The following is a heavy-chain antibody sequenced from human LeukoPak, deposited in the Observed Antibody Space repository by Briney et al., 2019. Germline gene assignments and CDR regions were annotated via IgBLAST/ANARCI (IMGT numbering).Heavy chain of an antibody. D-gene: IGHD6-19*01. J-gene: IGHJ4*02. CDR1: GFTFSSYA. CDR2: ISYDGSNK. Sequence: GGSLRLSCAASGFTFSSYAMHWVRQAPGKGLEGVAVISYDGSNKYYADSVKGRFTISRDNSKNTLYLQMNSLRAEDTAVYYCARDSIAVAGFDYWGQGTLVTVSS. V-gene: IGHV3-30-3*01. CDR3: ARDSIAVAGFDY.